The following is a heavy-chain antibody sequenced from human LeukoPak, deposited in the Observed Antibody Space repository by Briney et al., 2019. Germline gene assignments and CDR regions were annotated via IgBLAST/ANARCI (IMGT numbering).Heavy chain of an antibody. D-gene: IGHD3-10*01. CDR2: IYYTGTT. V-gene: IGHV4-39*07. CDR3: AGGAMVRGVISPLFDN. J-gene: IGHJ4*02. Sequence: SETLSLTCTVSGGSISINSYYWAWIRQPPGKGLEWIGSIYYTGTTYYNPSLKNRVTISVDTSNNQFSLRLTSVTAADTAVYYCAGGAMVRGVISPLFDNWGQGTLVTVSS. CDR1: GGSISINSYY.